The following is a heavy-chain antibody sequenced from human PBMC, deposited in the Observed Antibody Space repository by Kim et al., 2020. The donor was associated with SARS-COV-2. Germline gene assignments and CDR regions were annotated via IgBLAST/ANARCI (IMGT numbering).Heavy chain of an antibody. CDR3: ARNDYYYDSSGYSYAFDY. Sequence: KGRFTISRDNSKNTLYLQMNSLRAEDTAVYYCARNDYYYDSSGYSYAFDYWGQGTLVTVSS. D-gene: IGHD3-22*01. V-gene: IGHV3-23*01. J-gene: IGHJ4*02.